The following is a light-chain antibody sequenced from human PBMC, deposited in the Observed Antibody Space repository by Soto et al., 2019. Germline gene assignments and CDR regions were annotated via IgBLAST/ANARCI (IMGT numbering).Light chain of an antibody. CDR3: SSYAGSSNV. J-gene: IGLJ1*01. Sequence: QSVLTQPPSASWSPGQSVAISCTGTSSDVGGYNYVSWYQQHPGKAPKLMIHEVNKRPSGVPDRFSGSKSGNTASLTVSGLQAEDEADYYCSSYAGSSNVFGTGTKSPS. V-gene: IGLV2-8*01. CDR2: EVN. CDR1: SSDVGGYNY.